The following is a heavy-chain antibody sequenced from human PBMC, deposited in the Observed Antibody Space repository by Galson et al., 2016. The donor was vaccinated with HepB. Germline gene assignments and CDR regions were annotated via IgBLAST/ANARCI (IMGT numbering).Heavy chain of an antibody. CDR2: IWYDGSNK. J-gene: IGHJ4*02. Sequence: LRLSCAASGFTFRSYGMHWVRQAPGKGLEWVAVIWYDGSNKYYGGSVKGRFTISRDNSKNTLYLQMNSLGPEDTAVYYCAAYDTGHFDYWGQGTVVTVSS. CDR3: AAYDTGHFDY. CDR1: GFTFRSYG. V-gene: IGHV3-33*01. D-gene: IGHD3-9*01.